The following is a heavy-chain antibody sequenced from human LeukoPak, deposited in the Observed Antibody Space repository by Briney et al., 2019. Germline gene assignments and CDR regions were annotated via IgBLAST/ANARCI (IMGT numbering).Heavy chain of an antibody. D-gene: IGHD6-25*01. Sequence: PRGSLRLSCAASGFTFSSYWMSWVRQAPGKGLEWVANIKQDGSEKYYVDSVKGRFTISRDNAKNSLYLQMNSLRADDTAVYYCARLPGSRGFHYYYYYYMDVWGKGTTVTISS. CDR3: ARLPGSRGFHYYYYYYMDV. V-gene: IGHV3-7*01. CDR1: GFTFSSYW. J-gene: IGHJ6*03. CDR2: IKQDGSEK.